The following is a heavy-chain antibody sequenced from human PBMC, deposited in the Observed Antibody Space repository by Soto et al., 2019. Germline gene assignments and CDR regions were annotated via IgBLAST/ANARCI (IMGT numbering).Heavy chain of an antibody. V-gene: IGHV3-74*01. D-gene: IGHD1-1*01. Sequence: EVQLVESGGGLVQPGGSLRLSCAASGFTFSSYWMHWVRQAPGKGLVWVSRINSDGSSTSYADSVKGRFTISRDNAKNTLYLQMNSLRAEDTAVYYCARDRRGYNWNVPYYYGMDVWGQGTTVTVSS. CDR1: GFTFSSYW. CDR2: INSDGSST. J-gene: IGHJ6*02. CDR3: ARDRRGYNWNVPYYYGMDV.